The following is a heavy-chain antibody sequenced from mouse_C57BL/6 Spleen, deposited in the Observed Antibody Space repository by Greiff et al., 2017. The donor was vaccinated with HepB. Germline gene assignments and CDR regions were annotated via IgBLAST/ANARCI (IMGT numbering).Heavy chain of an antibody. CDR2: IRSQSTNYAT. D-gene: IGHD2-3*01. J-gene: IGHJ4*01. V-gene: IGHV10-1*01. CDR1: GFSFNTYA. CDR3: VRHSDDVSYYYAMDY. Sequence: EVQLVESGGGLVQPKGSLKLSCAASGFSFNTYAMNWVRQAPGKGLEWVARIRSQSTNYATYYADSVKDRFTISRDESESMLYLQMNNLKTEDTAMYYCVRHSDDVSYYYAMDYWGQGTSVTVSS.